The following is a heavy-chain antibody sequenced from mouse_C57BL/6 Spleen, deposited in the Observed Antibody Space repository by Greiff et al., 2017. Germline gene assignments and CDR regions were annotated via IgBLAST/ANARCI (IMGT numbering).Heavy chain of an antibody. Sequence: QVQLQQSGAELVRPGTSVKVSCKASGYAFTNYLIEWVKQRPGQGLEWIGVINPGSGGTNYNEKFKGKATLTADKSSSTAYMQLSSLTSEDSAVYVCARDYPPFAYWGQGTLVTVSA. J-gene: IGHJ3*01. V-gene: IGHV1-54*01. D-gene: IGHD1-1*02. CDR1: GYAFTNYL. CDR3: ARDYPPFAY. CDR2: INPGSGGT.